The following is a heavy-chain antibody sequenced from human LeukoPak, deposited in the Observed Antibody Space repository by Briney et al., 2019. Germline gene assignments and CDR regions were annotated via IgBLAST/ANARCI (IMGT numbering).Heavy chain of an antibody. Sequence: SVKVSCKASGGTFSSYAISWVRQAPGQGLEWMGGIIPIFGTANYAQKLQGRVTMTTDTSTSTAYMELRSLRSDDTAVYYCAREGRYYYYYMDVWGKGTTVTVSS. V-gene: IGHV1-69*05. CDR3: AREGRYYYYYMDV. CDR2: IIPIFGTA. J-gene: IGHJ6*03. CDR1: GGTFSSYA.